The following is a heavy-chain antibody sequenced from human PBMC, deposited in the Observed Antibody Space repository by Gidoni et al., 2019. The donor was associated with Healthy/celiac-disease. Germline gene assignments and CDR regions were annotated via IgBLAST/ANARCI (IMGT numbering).Heavy chain of an antibody. Sequence: QVTLKESGPVLVKPTETLTLTCTVSGFSLSNARMGVSWIRQPPGKALEWLAHIFSNDEKSYSTSLKSRLTISKGTSKSQVVLTMTNMDPVDTATYYCARIPSRSFISAPGDPEVYFDYWGQGTLVTVSS. D-gene: IGHD2-21*02. CDR2: IFSNDEK. V-gene: IGHV2-26*02. CDR1: GFSLSNARMG. CDR3: ARIPSRSFISAPGDPEVYFDY. J-gene: IGHJ4*02.